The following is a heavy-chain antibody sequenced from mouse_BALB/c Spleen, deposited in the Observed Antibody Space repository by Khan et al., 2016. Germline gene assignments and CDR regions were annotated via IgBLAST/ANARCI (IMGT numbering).Heavy chain of an antibody. CDR2: IRTKPNNHAT. V-gene: IGHV6-6*01. CDR3: TSFGTNWDFDF. CDR1: GFTFSDAW. D-gene: IGHD4-1*01. J-gene: IGHJ2*01. Sequence: EVKLEVSGGGLVQPGGFMKLFFAASGFTFSDAWMDWVRQSLEKGLEWVAEIRTKPNNHATYYAESVNGRFTISRDDSRSRVYLQMNSLRPEDTGIYYCTSFGTNWDFDFWGQGTTLTVSS.